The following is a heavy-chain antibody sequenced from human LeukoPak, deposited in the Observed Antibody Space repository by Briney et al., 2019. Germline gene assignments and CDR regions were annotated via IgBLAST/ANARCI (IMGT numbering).Heavy chain of an antibody. V-gene: IGHV3-66*01. CDR3: ARDLPLMVRGVIITYYYGMDV. CDR2: IYSGGST. J-gene: IGHJ6*02. Sequence: PGGSLRLSCAASGFTVSGNYMSWVRQAPGKGLEGGSVIYSGGSTYYADSVKGRFTISRDNSKNTLYLQMNSLRAEDTAVYYCARDLPLMVRGVIITYYYGMDVWGQGTTVTVSS. D-gene: IGHD3-10*01. CDR1: GFTVSGNY.